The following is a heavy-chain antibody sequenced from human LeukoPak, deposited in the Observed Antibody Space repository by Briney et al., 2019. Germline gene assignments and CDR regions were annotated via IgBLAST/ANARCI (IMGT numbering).Heavy chain of an antibody. CDR1: GYTFTSYG. Sequence: ASVKVSCKASGYTFTSYGISWVRQAPGQGLEWMGWISAYNGNTNYAQKLQGRVTMTTDTSTSTAYMELRSLRSDDTAVYYCARDGNIVVPGTENWFDPWGQGTLVTVSS. CDR2: ISAYNGNT. D-gene: IGHD6-19*01. V-gene: IGHV1-18*01. CDR3: ARDGNIVVPGTENWFDP. J-gene: IGHJ5*02.